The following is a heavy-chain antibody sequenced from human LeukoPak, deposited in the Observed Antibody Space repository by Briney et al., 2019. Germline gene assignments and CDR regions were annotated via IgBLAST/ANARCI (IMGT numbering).Heavy chain of an antibody. D-gene: IGHD3-10*01. Sequence: GGALRLSCAASGFTFSSYAMSWLRQAPGKGLEWVSAISGSGGSTYYADSVKGRFTISRDNSKNTLYLQMNSLTDEDTGVYYCAATYYYGSGSYPGWFDPWGQGTLVTVSS. CDR3: AATYYYGSGSYPGWFDP. V-gene: IGHV3-23*01. J-gene: IGHJ5*02. CDR2: ISGSGGST. CDR1: GFTFSSYA.